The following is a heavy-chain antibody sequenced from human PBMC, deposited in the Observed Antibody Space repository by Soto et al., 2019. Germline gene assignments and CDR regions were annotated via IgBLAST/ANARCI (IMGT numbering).Heavy chain of an antibody. CDR1: AGSFSHYY. CDR3: ARGGRSDWQVALDI. D-gene: IGHD2-21*02. CDR2: IKHSGSS. J-gene: IGHJ3*02. V-gene: IGHV4-34*01. Sequence: QVQQQPWGAGLLKPSETLSFTCAVYAGSFSHYYWNWIRQSPGKGLEWIGKIKHSGSSNYNPSLRSRVSISVDMSKNQFSLRLTSVTAADTAVYYCARGGRSDWQVALDIWGQGTMVTVSS.